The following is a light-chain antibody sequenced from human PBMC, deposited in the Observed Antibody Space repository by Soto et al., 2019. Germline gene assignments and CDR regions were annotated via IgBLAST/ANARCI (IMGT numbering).Light chain of an antibody. J-gene: IGKJ1*01. CDR3: QQYHSYWT. CDR2: GAS. V-gene: IGKV3-15*01. Sequence: EIVMTQSPATLSVSPGERATLSCRASQSVSSNLAWYQQKPGQAPRLLIYGASTRATGIPARFSGSGSGTEFTLTISSLQTDDFSTYYCQQYHSYWTFGQGTKVDI. CDR1: QSVSSN.